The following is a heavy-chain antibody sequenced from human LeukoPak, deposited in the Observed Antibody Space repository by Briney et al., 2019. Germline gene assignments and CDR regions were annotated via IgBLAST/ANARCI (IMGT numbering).Heavy chain of an antibody. CDR1: GYTFTSYY. V-gene: IGHV1-46*01. D-gene: IGHD5-24*01. CDR3: ARDRLQLPLDV. Sequence: ASVKVSCKASGYTFTSYYMHWVRQAPGQGLEWMGIINPSGGSTSYAQKFQGRVTMTRDTSTSTVYMELSSLRSEDTAVYHCARDRLQLPLDVWGQGTTVTVSS. J-gene: IGHJ6*02. CDR2: INPSGGST.